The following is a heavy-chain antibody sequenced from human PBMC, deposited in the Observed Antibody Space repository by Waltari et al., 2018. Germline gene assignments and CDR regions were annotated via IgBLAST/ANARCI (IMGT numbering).Heavy chain of an antibody. CDR3: ARHWGGDYDFWSGRAHGVWYDP. V-gene: IGHV4-34*01. D-gene: IGHD3-3*01. CDR1: GGSFSGYY. Sequence: QVQLQQWGAGLLKPSETLSLTCSVYGGSFSGYYWSLIRQPPGKGLEWIGEINLSGNTNKKQTLKGRVAISRDTSKNKLTQKVSSVAGAEAAVYYRARHWGGDYDFWSGRAHGVWYDPWGQGTLVTVSS. CDR2: INLSGNT. J-gene: IGHJ5*02.